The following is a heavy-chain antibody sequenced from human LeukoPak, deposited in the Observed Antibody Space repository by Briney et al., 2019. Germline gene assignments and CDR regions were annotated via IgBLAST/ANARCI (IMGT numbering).Heavy chain of an antibody. D-gene: IGHD6-13*01. CDR1: GFTVSVNY. J-gene: IGHJ4*02. V-gene: IGHV3-23*01. CDR3: AKGAGDSSSWYAIFDY. Sequence: GGSLRLSCAAFGFTVSVNYMSWVRQAPGKGLEWVSAISGSGGSTYYADSVKGRFTISRDNSKNTLYLQMNSLRAEDTAVYYCAKGAGDSSSWYAIFDYWGQGTLVTVSS. CDR2: ISGSGGST.